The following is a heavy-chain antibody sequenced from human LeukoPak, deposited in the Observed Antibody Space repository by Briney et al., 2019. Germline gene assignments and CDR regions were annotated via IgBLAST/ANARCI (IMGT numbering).Heavy chain of an antibody. J-gene: IGHJ4*02. D-gene: IGHD3-10*01. Sequence: MPSETLSLTCTVSGGSVSSGSYYWTWIRQPPGKALEWIGYIYYTGKTYYNPSLEGRVTILVDTSRNHFSVKLSSVTAADTAVYYCARSQNYYGSGDYWSQGTLVTVSS. CDR3: ARSQNYYGSGDY. CDR1: GGSVSSGSYY. V-gene: IGHV4-61*03. CDR2: IYYTGKT.